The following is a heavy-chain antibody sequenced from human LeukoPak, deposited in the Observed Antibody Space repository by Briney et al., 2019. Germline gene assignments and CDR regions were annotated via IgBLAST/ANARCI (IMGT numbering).Heavy chain of an antibody. CDR1: GFTVSSNY. CDR2: IYSGGST. V-gene: IGHV3-53*01. CDR3: AREVYSSGLDY. D-gene: IGHD6-19*01. J-gene: IGHJ4*02. Sequence: GGSLRLSCAASGFTVSSNYMSWVRQAPGKGLEWVSVIYSGGSTYYADSVKGRFTISRDNSKNTLYLQMNSLRAEDTAVYYCAREVYSSGLDYWGQGTLVTVSS.